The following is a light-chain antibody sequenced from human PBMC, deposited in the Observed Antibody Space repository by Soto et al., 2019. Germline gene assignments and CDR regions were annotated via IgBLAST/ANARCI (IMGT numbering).Light chain of an antibody. J-gene: IGKJ5*01. CDR2: DTS. CDR1: QSVSSS. V-gene: IGKV3-11*01. Sequence: EIVLTQSPATLSLSPGERATLSCRASQSVSSSLAWYQQKPGQAPRLLIYDTSNRATAIPARFSGSGSGTDFTLTISSLEPEDFAVYYCQQRANWRITFGQGTRLDIK. CDR3: QQRANWRIT.